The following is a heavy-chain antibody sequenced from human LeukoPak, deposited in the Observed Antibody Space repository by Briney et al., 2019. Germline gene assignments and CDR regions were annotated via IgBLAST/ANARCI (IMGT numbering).Heavy chain of an antibody. CDR2: INHSGST. D-gene: IGHD3-10*01. Sequence: SETLSLTCAVYGGSFSGYYWSWIRQPPGKGLEWIGEINHSGSTNYNPSLKSRVTISVDTSKNQFSLKLSSVTAADTAVYYCARLRAIIGWFDPWGQGTLVTVSS. CDR3: ARLRAIIGWFDP. CDR1: GGSFSGYY. V-gene: IGHV4-34*01. J-gene: IGHJ5*02.